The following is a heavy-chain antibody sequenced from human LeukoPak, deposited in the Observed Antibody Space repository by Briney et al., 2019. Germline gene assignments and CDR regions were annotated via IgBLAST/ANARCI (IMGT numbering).Heavy chain of an antibody. J-gene: IGHJ4*02. CDR1: GFTFDDYA. CDR2: ISWNSGSI. CDR3: AKDKFGGSYYFDY. D-gene: IGHD1-26*01. Sequence: GRSLRLSCAASGFTFDDYAMHWVRQAPGKGLEWVSGISWNSGSIGYADSVKGRFTISRDNAKNSLYLQMNSLRAEDTALYYCAKDKFGGSYYFDYWGQGALVTVSS. V-gene: IGHV3-9*01.